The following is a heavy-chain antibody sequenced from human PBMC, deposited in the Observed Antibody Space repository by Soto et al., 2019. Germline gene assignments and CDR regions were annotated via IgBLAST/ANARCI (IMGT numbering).Heavy chain of an antibody. CDR1: GFTFSSYA. V-gene: IGHV3-23*01. Sequence: GGSLSLSCAASGFTFSSYAMSWVRQAPGKGLEWVSAISGSGGSTYYADSVKGRFTISRDNSKNTLYLQMNSLRAEDTAVYYCAKGDYDFWSGRPPLDVWGKGTTVTVSS. CDR3: AKGDYDFWSGRPPLDV. J-gene: IGHJ6*04. CDR2: ISGSGGST. D-gene: IGHD3-3*01.